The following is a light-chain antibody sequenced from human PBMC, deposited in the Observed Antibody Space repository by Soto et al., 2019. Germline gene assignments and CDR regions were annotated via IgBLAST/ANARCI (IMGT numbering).Light chain of an antibody. J-gene: IGKJ1*01. CDR2: AAS. V-gene: IGKV3D-15*01. CDR1: QSVSSY. CDR3: QQYNNWWT. Sequence: EIVMTQSPATLSVSPGERATLSCRASQSVSSYLAWYQQKPGQAPRLLIYAASTRATGIPARFIGNGSGTEFTLTISSLQSEDFAVYYCQQYNNWWTFGQGTKVDIK.